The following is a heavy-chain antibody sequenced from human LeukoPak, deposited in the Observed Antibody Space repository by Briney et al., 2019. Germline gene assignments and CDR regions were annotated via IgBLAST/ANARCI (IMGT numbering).Heavy chain of an antibody. CDR2: ITWNSGTI. J-gene: IGHJ4*02. Sequence: SLRVYCAVSGLTLYGYAMHWVRQAAEKCLEWVSGITWNSGTIAHADSVKGRFTISRDNAKNSLYLQVNSLRSEDTALYYCAAGAGIIRYWGQGTLVTVSS. V-gene: IGHV3-9*01. D-gene: IGHD3-10*01. CDR3: AAGAGIIRY. CDR1: GLTLYGYA.